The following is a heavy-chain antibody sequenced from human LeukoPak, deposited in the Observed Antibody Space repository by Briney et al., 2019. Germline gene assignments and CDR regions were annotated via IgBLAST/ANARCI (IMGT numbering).Heavy chain of an antibody. Sequence: SETLSLTCTVSGGSISSYYWSWIRQPAGKGLEWIGRIYTSGGTNYNPSLKSRVTMSVDTSKNQFSLKLSSVTAADTAVYYCARDVQVLRYFDVSNWFDPWGQGTLVTVSS. CDR1: GGSISSYY. CDR2: IYTSGGT. V-gene: IGHV4-4*07. J-gene: IGHJ5*02. D-gene: IGHD3-9*01. CDR3: ARDVQVLRYFDVSNWFDP.